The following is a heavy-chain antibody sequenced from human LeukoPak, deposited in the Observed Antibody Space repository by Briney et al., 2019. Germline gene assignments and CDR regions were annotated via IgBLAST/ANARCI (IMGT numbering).Heavy chain of an antibody. CDR1: GYTFTSYY. V-gene: IGHV1-46*01. CDR3: ARGSRRYYDSGGYYCDFDY. Sequence: ASVKVSCKASGYTFTSYYMHWVRQAPGQGLEWMGIINPSGGSTSYAQKFQGRVTMTRDTSTSTVYMELSSLRSEDTAVYYCARGSRRYYDSGGYYCDFDYWGQGTLVTVSS. CDR2: INPSGGST. J-gene: IGHJ4*02. D-gene: IGHD3-22*01.